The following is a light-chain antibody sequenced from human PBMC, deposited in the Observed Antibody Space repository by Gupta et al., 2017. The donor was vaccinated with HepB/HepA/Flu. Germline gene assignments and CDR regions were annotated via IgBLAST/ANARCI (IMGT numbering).Light chain of an antibody. V-gene: IGKV2-28*01. CDR1: QSLLHGNGHNY. J-gene: IGKJ3*01. CDR2: LGS. CDR3: RQDLPTRT. Sequence: DIVMTQSPLSLSVTPGEPASISCRSSQSLLHGNGHNYLDWYLQKPGQSPQLMIYLGSKSAFGDTDRFSGSGEGTDFTLKSSRGEDEGGGVYYCRQDLPTRTFGHGTKVDIK.